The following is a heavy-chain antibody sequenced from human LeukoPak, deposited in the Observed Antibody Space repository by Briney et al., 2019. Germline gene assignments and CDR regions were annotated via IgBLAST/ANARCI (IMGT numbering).Heavy chain of an antibody. V-gene: IGHV3-7*01. D-gene: IGHD6-25*01. Sequence: PGGSLRLSCAASGSTFSSYWMSWVRQAPGKGLEWVANIKQDGSEKYYVDSVKGRFTISRDNAKNSLYLQMNSLRAEDTAVYYCARDPADYYYGMDVWGQGTTVTVSS. CDR3: ARDPADYYYGMDV. CDR2: IKQDGSEK. J-gene: IGHJ6*02. CDR1: GSTFSSYW.